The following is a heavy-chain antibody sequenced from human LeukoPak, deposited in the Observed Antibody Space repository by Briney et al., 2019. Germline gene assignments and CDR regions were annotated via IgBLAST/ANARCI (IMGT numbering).Heavy chain of an antibody. Sequence: GESLMISCKGSGYGIFGYWIAWVRQMARGHVVWVGIIYPGDSIVTYSPSFQGQVTSSADKSISTAYLQWSSLKASDTAVYHCARRGEPGDGYYFDLWGQGTLVTVSS. CDR2: IYPGDSIV. CDR3: ARRGEPGDGYYFDL. CDR1: GYGIFGYW. D-gene: IGHD3-16*01. J-gene: IGHJ4*02. V-gene: IGHV5-51*01.